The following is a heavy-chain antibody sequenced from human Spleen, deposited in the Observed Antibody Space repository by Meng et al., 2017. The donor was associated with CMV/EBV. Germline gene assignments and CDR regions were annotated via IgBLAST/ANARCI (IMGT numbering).Heavy chain of an antibody. CDR2: INSDGSST. V-gene: IGHV3-74*01. D-gene: IGHD3-22*01. CDR3: ARRKYDSGDYYHHAFDI. CDR1: GFTFSSYW. Sequence: GESLKISCAASGFTFSSYWMHWVRQAPGKGLVWVSRINSDGSSTSYADSVKGRFTISIDNSKNTVYLQMNGLRAEDTAVYYCARRKYDSGDYYHHAFDIWVQGTLVTVSS. J-gene: IGHJ3*02.